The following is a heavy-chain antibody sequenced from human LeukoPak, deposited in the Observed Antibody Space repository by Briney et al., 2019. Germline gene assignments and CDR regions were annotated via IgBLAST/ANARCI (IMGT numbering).Heavy chain of an antibody. Sequence: GGSLRLSCSASGFTFSSYAMHWVRQAPGKGLEYVSAISSNGGSTYYADSVKGRFTISSDNSKNTLYLQMSSLRAEDTAVYCCVKDGTGYSDFPRDFFDYWGQGTLVTVST. J-gene: IGHJ4*02. V-gene: IGHV3-64D*06. CDR2: ISSNGGST. CDR3: VKDGTGYSDFPRDFFDY. D-gene: IGHD4-11*01. CDR1: GFTFSSYA.